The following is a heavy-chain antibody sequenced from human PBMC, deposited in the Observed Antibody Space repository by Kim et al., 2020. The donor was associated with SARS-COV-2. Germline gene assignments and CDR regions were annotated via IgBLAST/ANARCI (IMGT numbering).Heavy chain of an antibody. D-gene: IGHD3-3*01. V-gene: IGHV4-59*08. CDR1: GGSISNYY. CDR3: ARPMRGDLGSGYIYSYYY. J-gene: IGHJ6*01. CDR2: IYYSGTT. Sequence: SETLSLTCTVSGGSISNYYWSWVRQPPGKGLEWIGYIYYSGTTNYNPSLKSRVTISVDTSKNQFSLKRTPVNAAATAVYTFARPMRGDLGSGYIYSYYY.